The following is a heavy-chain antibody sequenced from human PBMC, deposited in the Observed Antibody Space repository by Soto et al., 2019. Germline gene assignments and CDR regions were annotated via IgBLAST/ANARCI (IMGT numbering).Heavy chain of an antibody. D-gene: IGHD4-17*01. Sequence: SETLSLTCAVYGGSFSGYYWSWIRQPPGKGLEWIGEINHSGSTNYNPSLKSRVTISVDTSKNQFSLKLSSVTAADTAVYYCARETATVTRTFDYWGQGTLVTVSS. CDR3: ARETATVTRTFDY. CDR2: INHSGST. J-gene: IGHJ4*02. V-gene: IGHV4-34*01. CDR1: GGSFSGYY.